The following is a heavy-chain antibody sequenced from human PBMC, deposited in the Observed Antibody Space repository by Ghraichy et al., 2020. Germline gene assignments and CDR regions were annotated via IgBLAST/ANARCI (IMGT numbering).Heavy chain of an antibody. J-gene: IGHJ4*02. D-gene: IGHD3-22*01. Sequence: GSLRLSCAASGFTFSRYWMHWVRQAPGKGLVWLSRINSDGSSTTYADSVKGRFTISRDNAKNTLYLQMNSLRAEDTAVYYCARSLYDSSGYRNFDYWGQGTLVTVSS. V-gene: IGHV3-74*01. CDR2: INSDGSST. CDR3: ARSLYDSSGYRNFDY. CDR1: GFTFSRYW.